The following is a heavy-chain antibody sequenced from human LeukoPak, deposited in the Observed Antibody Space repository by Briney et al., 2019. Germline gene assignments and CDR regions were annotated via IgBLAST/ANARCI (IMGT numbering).Heavy chain of an antibody. J-gene: IGHJ4*02. CDR3: ARNSYSSGVPFDY. CDR1: GFTVSSDS. CDR2: IYSGGST. V-gene: IGHV3-53*01. Sequence: PGGSLRLSCTVSGFTVSSDSMSWVRQAPGKGLEWVSFIYSGGSTHYSDSVKGRFTISRDNSKNTLYLQMNSLRAEDTAVYYCARNSYSSGVPFDYWGQGTLVTVSS. D-gene: IGHD6-19*01.